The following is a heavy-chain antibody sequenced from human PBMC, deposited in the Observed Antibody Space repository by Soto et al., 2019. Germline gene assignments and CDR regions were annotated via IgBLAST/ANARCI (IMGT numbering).Heavy chain of an antibody. D-gene: IGHD1-1*01. Sequence: QVQLVESGGGVVQPGRSLRLSCAASGFTFSSYPMHWVRQAPGKGLEWVTVISYDGSNKYYADSVKGRFTISRDNSKNTLYLQMNSLRAEDTAMYYCARGTLGHVVPDPWAAFGVTYWGQGALVTVSS. V-gene: IGHV3-30-3*01. CDR3: ARGTLGHVVPDPWAAFGVTY. CDR2: ISYDGSNK. J-gene: IGHJ4*02. CDR1: GFTFSSYP.